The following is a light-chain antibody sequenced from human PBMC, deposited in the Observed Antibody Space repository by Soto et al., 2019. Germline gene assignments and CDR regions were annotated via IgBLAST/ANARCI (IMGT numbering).Light chain of an antibody. J-gene: IGLJ1*01. Sequence: QSALTQPASVSGSPGQSITISCTGTSSDVGGYKYVSWYQQHPGKGPKLMTYEVSNRPSGVSDRFSGSKSGNTASLTISGLQAEDESDYYCISYTSSNTYVFGTGTKVTVL. V-gene: IGLV2-14*01. CDR1: SSDVGGYKY. CDR2: EVS. CDR3: ISYTSSNTYV.